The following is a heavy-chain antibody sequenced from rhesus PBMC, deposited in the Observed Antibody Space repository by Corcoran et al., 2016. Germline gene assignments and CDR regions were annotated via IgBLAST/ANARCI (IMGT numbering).Heavy chain of an antibody. Sequence: EVQLVESGGGLVQPGGSLRLSCAASGFTFSDYWMSWVRQAPGKGLDWVGRNKNKGDGGKAADAESVKGRFTISRDESKNTLYLQMNSLKTEDTAVEYCNREWLDYWGQGVLVTVSS. J-gene: IGHJ4*01. CDR3: NREWLDY. CDR2: NKNKGDGGKA. V-gene: IGHV3-16*02. CDR1: GFTFSDYW.